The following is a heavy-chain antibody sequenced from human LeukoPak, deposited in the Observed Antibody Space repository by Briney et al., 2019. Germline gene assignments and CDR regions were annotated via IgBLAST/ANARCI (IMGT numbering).Heavy chain of an antibody. D-gene: IGHD5-12*01. Sequence: GGSLRLSCAASGFTFTNAYMSWVRQAPGKGLEWVGRIESKTDGGTTEYAAPVKGRFTISSDDSTNTMYLQMSSLKTEDTAVYYSTLDSGYDYFDYWGQRTLVTVSS. CDR1: GFTFTNAY. J-gene: IGHJ4*02. CDR2: IESKTDGGTT. V-gene: IGHV3-15*04. CDR3: TLDSGYDYFDY.